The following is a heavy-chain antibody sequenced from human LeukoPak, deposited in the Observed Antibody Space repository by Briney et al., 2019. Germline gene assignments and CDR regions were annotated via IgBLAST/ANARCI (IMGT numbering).Heavy chain of an antibody. CDR1: GGTFSSYA. CDR3: AIYSKVKEYYYYGMDV. D-gene: IGHD4-11*01. V-gene: IGHV1-69*04. Sequence: SVKVSCKASGGTFSSYAISWVRQAPGQGLEWMGRIIPIFGMANYAQKFQGRVTITADKSTSTAYMELSSLRSEDTAVYYCAIYSKVKEYYYYGMDVWGQGTTVTVPS. J-gene: IGHJ6*02. CDR2: IIPIFGMA.